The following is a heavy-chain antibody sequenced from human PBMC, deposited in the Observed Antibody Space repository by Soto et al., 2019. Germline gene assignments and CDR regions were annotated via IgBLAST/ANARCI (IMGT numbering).Heavy chain of an antibody. CDR1: GYSFTSYW. V-gene: IGHV5-10-1*01. CDR2: IDPSDSYT. D-gene: IGHD2-2*01. J-gene: IGHJ4*02. Sequence: GESLKISCKGSGYSFTSYWIGWVRQMPGKGLEWMGRIDPSDSYTNYSPSFQGHVTISADKSISTAYLRWSSLKASDTAMYYCARHSNQLLGFDYWGQGTLVTVSS. CDR3: ARHSNQLLGFDY.